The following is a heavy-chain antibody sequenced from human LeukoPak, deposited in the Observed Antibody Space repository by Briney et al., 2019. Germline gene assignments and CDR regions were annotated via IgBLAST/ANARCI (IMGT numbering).Heavy chain of an antibody. D-gene: IGHD6-6*01. CDR2: ISSSSSTI. J-gene: IGHJ4*02. CDR3: ASLIAARKSSSDY. Sequence: GGSLRLSCAASGFTFSSYSMNRVRQAPGKGLEWVSYISSSSSTIYYTDSVKGRFTISRDKAKNSLYLQMNGLRAEDTAVYYCASLIAARKSSSDYWGQGTLVTVSS. V-gene: IGHV3-48*01. CDR1: GFTFSSYS.